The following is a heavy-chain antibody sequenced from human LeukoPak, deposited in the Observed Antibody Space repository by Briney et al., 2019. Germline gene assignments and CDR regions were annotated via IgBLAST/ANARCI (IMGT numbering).Heavy chain of an antibody. CDR3: AELGITMIGGV. D-gene: IGHD3-10*02. CDR2: ISGSGGST. Sequence: GGSMRLSCAASGFTFSSYAMSWVRQAPGKGLERVSAISGSGGSTYYADSVKGRFTISRDNSKNTLYLQMNSLRAEDTAVYYCAELGITMIGGVWGKGTTVTISS. J-gene: IGHJ6*04. V-gene: IGHV3-23*01. CDR1: GFTFSSYA.